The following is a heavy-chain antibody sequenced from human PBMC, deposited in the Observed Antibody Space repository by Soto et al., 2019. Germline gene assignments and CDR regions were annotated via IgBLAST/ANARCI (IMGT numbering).Heavy chain of an antibody. J-gene: IGHJ6*02. Sequence: QVQLVQSGAEMKKPGASVKVSCKTSGYTFSSYGFSWVRQAPGQGLEWMGWISGYTGNTNYAQKFQGRVTMTTDTATTTAYMELRSLISDDTAVYYCARSWVTGKGGLDVWGQWTTVAVSS. CDR2: ISGYTGNT. CDR1: GYTFSSYG. D-gene: IGHD3-16*01. V-gene: IGHV1-18*01. CDR3: ARSWVTGKGGLDV.